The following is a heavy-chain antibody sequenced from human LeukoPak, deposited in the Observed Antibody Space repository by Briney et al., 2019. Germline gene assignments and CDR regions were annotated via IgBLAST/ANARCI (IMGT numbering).Heavy chain of an antibody. Sequence: ASVKVSCKASSYIFTSYYIHWVRQAPGQGLEWMGWINPNNGGTKYAHKFHGRVTMTSDTSISTAYMELSRLRSDDTAMYYCARDRGSSWFADYWGQGTLVTVSS. D-gene: IGHD6-13*01. V-gene: IGHV1-2*02. J-gene: IGHJ4*02. CDR2: INPNNGGT. CDR1: SYIFTSYY. CDR3: ARDRGSSWFADY.